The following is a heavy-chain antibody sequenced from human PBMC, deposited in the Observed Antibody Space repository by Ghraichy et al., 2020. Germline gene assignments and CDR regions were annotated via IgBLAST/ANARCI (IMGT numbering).Heavy chain of an antibody. D-gene: IGHD1-26*01. CDR2: ILYDGSEK. V-gene: IGHV3-30*18. CDR3: AKRGGGSYSDFDY. J-gene: IGHJ4*02. Sequence: GGSLRLSCAASGFTFSIHAMHWVRQAPGKGLEWVAVILYDGSEKYYADSVKGRFTISRDNSKNTLDLQMNSLRPEDTAVYYCAKRGGGSYSDFDYWGQGTLVTVSS. CDR1: GFTFSIHA.